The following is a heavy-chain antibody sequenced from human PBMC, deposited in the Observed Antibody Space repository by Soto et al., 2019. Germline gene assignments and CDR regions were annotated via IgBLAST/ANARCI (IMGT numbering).Heavy chain of an antibody. CDR1: GLTFSSYA. J-gene: IGHJ4*02. V-gene: IGHV3-23*01. D-gene: IGHD2-2*01. Sequence: EVQLLESGGGLVQPGGSLRLSCAASGLTFSSYAMSWVRQAPGQGLEWVSAISGSGGSTYYADSVKGRFTISRDNSKNTLYLQMNSLRAEDTAVYYCAKDPVSSTSSRVYWGQGTLVTVSS. CDR3: AKDPVSSTSSRVY. CDR2: ISGSGGST.